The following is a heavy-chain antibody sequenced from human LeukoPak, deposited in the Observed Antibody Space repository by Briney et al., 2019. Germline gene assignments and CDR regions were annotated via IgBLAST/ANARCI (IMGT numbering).Heavy chain of an antibody. V-gene: IGHV1-46*01. CDR1: GYTFTSYY. Sequence: GASVKVSCKASGYTFTSYYMHWVRQAPGQGLEWMGIINPSGGSTSYAQKFQGRVTMTTDTSTSTAYMELRSLRSDDTAVYYCARDPTSSWETAFDIWGQGTMVTVSS. J-gene: IGHJ3*02. D-gene: IGHD1-26*01. CDR3: ARDPTSSWETAFDI. CDR2: INPSGGST.